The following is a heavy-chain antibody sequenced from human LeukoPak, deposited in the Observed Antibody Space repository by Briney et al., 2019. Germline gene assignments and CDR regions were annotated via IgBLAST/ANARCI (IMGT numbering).Heavy chain of an antibody. V-gene: IGHV4-30-4*08. CDR3: ARAFKWYSSSSVRAFDI. J-gene: IGHJ3*02. CDR1: GGSISSGDYY. CDR2: IYYSGST. D-gene: IGHD6-6*01. Sequence: SETLSLTCTVSGGSISSGDYYWSWIRQPQGKGVEWIGYIYYSGSTYYNPSLKSPATISVDTSKNQFSLKLTSVTAADTAVYYCARAFKWYSSSSVRAFDIWGQGTMVTVSS.